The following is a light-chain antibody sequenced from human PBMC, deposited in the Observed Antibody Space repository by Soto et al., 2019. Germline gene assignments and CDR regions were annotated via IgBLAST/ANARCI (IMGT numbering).Light chain of an antibody. CDR1: QTVSSSY. J-gene: IGKJ4*01. V-gene: IGKV3-20*01. CDR2: GAS. Sequence: EIVLTQSPGTLSLSPGERATLSCRASQTVSSSYLAWYQQKPGQAPRLLIYGASTRATGIPGRFSGSASGTDFTLTISRLEPEDFAVYYCQQYGSSRLTFGGGTKVEIK. CDR3: QQYGSSRLT.